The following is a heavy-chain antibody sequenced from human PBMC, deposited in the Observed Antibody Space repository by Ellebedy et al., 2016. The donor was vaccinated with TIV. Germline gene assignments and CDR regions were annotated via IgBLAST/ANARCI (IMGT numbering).Heavy chain of an antibody. CDR3: ASGSGYDYPLFDY. D-gene: IGHD5-12*01. Sequence: SVKVSXKASGGTFSSYAISWVRQAPGQGLEWMGRIIPILGIANYAQKFQGRVTITADKSTSTAYMELSSLRSEDTAVYYCASGSGYDYPLFDYWGQGTLVTVSS. CDR2: IIPILGIA. V-gene: IGHV1-69*04. J-gene: IGHJ4*02. CDR1: GGTFSSYA.